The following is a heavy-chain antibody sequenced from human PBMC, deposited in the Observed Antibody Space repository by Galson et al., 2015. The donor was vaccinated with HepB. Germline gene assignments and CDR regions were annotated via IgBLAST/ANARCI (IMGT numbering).Heavy chain of an antibody. V-gene: IGHV1-24*01. CDR1: GYTLTELS. CDR2: FDPEDGET. Sequence: SVKVSCKVSGYTLTELSMHWVRQAPGKGLEWMGGFDPEDGETIYAQKFQGRVTMTEDTSTSTAYMELGSLRSEDTAVYYCARANRYCSSTSCYLGAFDIWGQGTMVTVSS. D-gene: IGHD2-2*01. CDR3: ARANRYCSSTSCYLGAFDI. J-gene: IGHJ3*02.